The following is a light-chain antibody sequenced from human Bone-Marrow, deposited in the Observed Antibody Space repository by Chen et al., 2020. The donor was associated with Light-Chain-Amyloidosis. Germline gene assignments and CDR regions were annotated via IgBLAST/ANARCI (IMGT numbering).Light chain of an antibody. CDR3: QQSFRIPYT. J-gene: IGKJ2*01. Sequence: DIPLTQSPSSLPPSVGDRGTITCRAGQDMSTYVNWYQQKLGKAPKLLSYAASSLQSGVPSRFSGSGSGTDFTLTITSLQPEDFATYCCQQSFRIPYTFGQGTKLQIK. CDR1: QDMSTY. CDR2: AAS. V-gene: IGKV1-39*01.